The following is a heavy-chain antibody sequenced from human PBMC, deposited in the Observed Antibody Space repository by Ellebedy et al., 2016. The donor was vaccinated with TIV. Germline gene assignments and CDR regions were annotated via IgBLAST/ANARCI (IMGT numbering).Heavy chain of an antibody. J-gene: IGHJ4*02. CDR1: GGSISTFS. D-gene: IGHD4-23*01. CDR2: IYYIGIT. CDR3: AAYYGGRFDY. V-gene: IGHV4-59*01. Sequence: MPSETLSLTCNVSGGSISTFSWSWIRQPPGKGLEFTGYIYYIGITNYNPSLESRVAISIDTSENQFSLRLSSVTAADTAVYYCAAYYGGRFDYWGQGTLVTVSS.